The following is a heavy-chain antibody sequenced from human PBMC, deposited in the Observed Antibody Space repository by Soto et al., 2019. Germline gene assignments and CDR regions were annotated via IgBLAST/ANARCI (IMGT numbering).Heavy chain of an antibody. J-gene: IGHJ4*02. Sequence: GVSMRVSCAAAGLNFSSYSRNWVRKATGKGLEWVSSISSSSSYIYYADSVKGRFTISRGNAKNSLYLQMNSLRAEDTAVYYCARSPPRGYSYGYSIPPDWGQGTLVTVSS. CDR3: ARSPPRGYSYGYSIPPD. CDR2: ISSSSSYI. CDR1: GLNFSSYS. D-gene: IGHD5-18*01. V-gene: IGHV3-21*01.